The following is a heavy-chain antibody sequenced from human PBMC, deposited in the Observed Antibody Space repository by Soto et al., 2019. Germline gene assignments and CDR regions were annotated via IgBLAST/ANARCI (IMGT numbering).Heavy chain of an antibody. J-gene: IGHJ5*02. Sequence: ASVKVSCKASGYTFTSYGISWVRQAPGQGLEWMGWISAYNGNANYAQKLQGRVTMTTDTSTSTAYMELRSLRSDDTAVYYCARVSTVITIFGVVIISDHNWFDPWGQGTLVTVSS. V-gene: IGHV1-18*01. CDR1: GYTFTSYG. D-gene: IGHD3-3*01. CDR2: ISAYNGNA. CDR3: ARVSTVITIFGVVIISDHNWFDP.